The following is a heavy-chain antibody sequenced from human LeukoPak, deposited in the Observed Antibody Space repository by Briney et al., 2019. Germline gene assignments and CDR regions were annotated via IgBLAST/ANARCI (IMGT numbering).Heavy chain of an antibody. V-gene: IGHV3-7*01. Sequence: GGSLRLSCAASGFTFSIYWMSWVRQAPGKGLEWVANIKQDGSEKYYVDSVKGRFTISRDNAKNSLYLQMNSLRAEDTAVYYCARGGGFYCSGGSCYRNWFDPWGQGTLVTVSS. CDR1: GFTFSIYW. D-gene: IGHD2-15*01. CDR3: ARGGGFYCSGGSCYRNWFDP. CDR2: IKQDGSEK. J-gene: IGHJ5*02.